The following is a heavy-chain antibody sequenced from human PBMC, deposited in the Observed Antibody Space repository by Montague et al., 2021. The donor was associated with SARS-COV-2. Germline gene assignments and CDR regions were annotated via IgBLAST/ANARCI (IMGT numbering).Heavy chain of an antibody. CDR3: ARSVGASSSSWPLPPHFDC. Sequence: NDYALSVKSRITINPDTSKNQFSLQPNSVTPEDTAVYYCARSVGASSSSWPLPPHFDCWGQGTLVTVSS. CDR2: N. D-gene: IGHD6-13*01. V-gene: IGHV6-1*01. J-gene: IGHJ4*02.